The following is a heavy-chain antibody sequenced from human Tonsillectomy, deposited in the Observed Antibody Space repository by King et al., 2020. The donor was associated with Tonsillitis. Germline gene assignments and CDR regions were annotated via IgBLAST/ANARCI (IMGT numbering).Heavy chain of an antibody. Sequence: VQLQESGPGLVKPSQTLSLTSSVSGDSISSGAYSWNWIRQTPGKRLEWIGYIYYSGSIYYKSSLKSRLIISVDTSKNQFSLKVNSVTAADTAVYYCARAPRQDNWNYVRWFDPWGQGTLVTVSS. J-gene: IGHJ5*02. V-gene: IGHV4-30-4*07. D-gene: IGHD1-7*01. CDR2: IYYSGSI. CDR1: GDSISSGAYS. CDR3: ARAPRQDNWNYVRWFDP.